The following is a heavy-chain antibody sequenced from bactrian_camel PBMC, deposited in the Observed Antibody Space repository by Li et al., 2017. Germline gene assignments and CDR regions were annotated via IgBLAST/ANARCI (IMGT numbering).Heavy chain of an antibody. D-gene: IGHD1*01. CDR2: IDTDGST. CDR1: RYMYDNGC. J-gene: IGHJ4*01. CDR3: GKPKDAYAWIGYNV. V-gene: IGHV3S53*01. Sequence: HVQLVESGGGAVQAGGSLRLSCAASRYMYDNGCMGWFRQAPGKEREGVATIDTDGSTRYADSVKGRFTLSKDNAKNTLYLQLNSLKTEDTGMYYCGKPKDAYAWIGYNVWGQGTQVTVS.